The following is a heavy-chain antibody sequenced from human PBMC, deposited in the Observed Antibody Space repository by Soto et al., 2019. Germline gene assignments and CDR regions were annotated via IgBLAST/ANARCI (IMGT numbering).Heavy chain of an antibody. CDR2: ISYDGSNK. CDR3: ARSGFDY. Sequence: GGSLRLSCAASGFTFSSFHMNWVRQAPGKGLEWVAVISYDGSNKYYAESVKGRFTISRDNSKDTLYVQMNSLRAEDTAVYYCARSGFDYWGQGTLVTVSS. J-gene: IGHJ4*02. CDR1: GFTFSSFH. V-gene: IGHV3-30-3*01.